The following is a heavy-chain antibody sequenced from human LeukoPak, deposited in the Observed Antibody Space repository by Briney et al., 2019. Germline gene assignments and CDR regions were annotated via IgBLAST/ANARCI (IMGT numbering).Heavy chain of an antibody. J-gene: IGHJ4*02. V-gene: IGHV3-23*01. CDR1: GFTFSSYA. CDR3: ATAGNYRFDN. CDR2: ISPDGITT. D-gene: IGHD1-7*01. Sequence: PGGSLRLSCAASGFTFSSYAMSWVRQAPGKGLEWVSRISPDGITTNYADSVKGRFTISRDNAMNTLYLQMNSLRAEDTAVYYCATAGNYRFDNWGQGTLVTVSS.